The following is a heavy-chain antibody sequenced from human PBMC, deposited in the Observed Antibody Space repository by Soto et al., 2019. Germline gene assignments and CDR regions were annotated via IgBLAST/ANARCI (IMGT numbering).Heavy chain of an antibody. J-gene: IGHJ5*02. CDR1: GYTFTSYG. D-gene: IGHD3-9*01. CDR2: ISAYNGNT. V-gene: IGHV1-18*01. CDR3: ARVNYDILSGNWFDP. Sequence: ASVKVSCKASGYTFTSYGISWVRQAPGRGLEWMGWISAYNGNTNYAQKLQGRVTMTTDTSTSTAYMELRSLRSDDTAVYYCARVNYDILSGNWFDPWGQGTLVTVSS.